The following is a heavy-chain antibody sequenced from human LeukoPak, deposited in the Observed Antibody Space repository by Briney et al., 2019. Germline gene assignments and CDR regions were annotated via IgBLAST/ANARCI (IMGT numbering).Heavy chain of an antibody. CDR3: AREVATILRFDP. Sequence: GGFLRLSCAASGFTFSSYSMNWVRQAPGKGLEWVSSISSSSSYIYYADSVKGRFTISRDNAKNSLYLQMNSLRAEGTAVYYCAREVATILRFDPWGQGTLVTVSS. CDR2: ISSSSSYI. J-gene: IGHJ5*02. D-gene: IGHD5-12*01. CDR1: GFTFSSYS. V-gene: IGHV3-21*01.